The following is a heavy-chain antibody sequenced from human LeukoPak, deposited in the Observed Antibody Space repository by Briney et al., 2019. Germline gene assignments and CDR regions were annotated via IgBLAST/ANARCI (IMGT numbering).Heavy chain of an antibody. CDR1: GFTFSSYW. D-gene: IGHD6-6*01. CDR2: IKQDGSEK. J-gene: IGHJ4*02. CDR3: ARDPSSSSGGPWYFDY. Sequence: GGSLRLSCAASGFTFSSYWMSWVRQAPGKGLEWVANIKQDGSEKYYVDSVKGRFTISRDNAKNSLYLQMNSLRAEDTAVYYCARDPSSSSGGPWYFDYWGQGTLVTVSS. V-gene: IGHV3-7*01.